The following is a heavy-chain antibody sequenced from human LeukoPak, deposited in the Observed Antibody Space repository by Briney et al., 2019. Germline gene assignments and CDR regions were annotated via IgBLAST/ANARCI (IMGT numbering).Heavy chain of an antibody. J-gene: IGHJ5*01. V-gene: IGHV1-69*05. CDR3: ASISSSWFEY. Sequence: SVKVSCKASGGTFSSYAISWVRQAPGQGLEWMGGIIPIFGTANYAQKFQGRLTLTTDTSTSTAYMELRGLKSDDTAVYFCASISSSWFEYWGQGTLVTVSS. CDR1: GGTFSSYA. D-gene: IGHD6-13*01. CDR2: IIPIFGTA.